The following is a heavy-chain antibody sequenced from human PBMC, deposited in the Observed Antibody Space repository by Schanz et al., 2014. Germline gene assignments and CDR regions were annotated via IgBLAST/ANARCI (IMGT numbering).Heavy chain of an antibody. CDR2: ISGRDGNT. V-gene: IGHV3-23*01. J-gene: IGHJ4*02. CDR3: ARGGPAYYFDD. Sequence: EVQLLESGGGLVQPGGSLRLSCAASGFTFSTSAMSWVRQVPGKGLEWVSAISGRDGNTYYADSVKGRFTISRDNSKNTVYIQMNSLRAEDTAVYYCARGGPAYYFDDWGQGTLVNVSS. CDR1: GFTFSTSA.